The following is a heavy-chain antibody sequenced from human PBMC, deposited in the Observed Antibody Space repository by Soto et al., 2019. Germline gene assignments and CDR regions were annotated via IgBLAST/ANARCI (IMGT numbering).Heavy chain of an antibody. CDR2: IYSGGST. Sequence: GGSLRLSCAASGFTVSSNYMSWVRQAPGKGLEWVSVIYSGGSTYYADSVKGRFTISRDNSKNTLYLQMNSLRAEDTAVYYCARDRGYCSGGSCYPPNYYYYMDVWGKGTTVTVSS. D-gene: IGHD2-15*01. J-gene: IGHJ6*03. V-gene: IGHV3-66*01. CDR1: GFTVSSNY. CDR3: ARDRGYCSGGSCYPPNYYYYMDV.